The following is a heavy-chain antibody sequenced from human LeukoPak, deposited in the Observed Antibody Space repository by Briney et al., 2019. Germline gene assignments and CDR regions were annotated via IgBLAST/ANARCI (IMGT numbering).Heavy chain of an antibody. CDR2: INHSRST. J-gene: IGHJ4*02. D-gene: IGHD3-22*01. Sequence: SETLSLTCAVYGGSFSDYYWSWIRQPPGKGLEWIGEINHSRSTYYNPSLKSRVTISVDTSKNQFSLKLSSVTAADTAVYYCARVWDSSGYYYFDYWGQGTLVTVSS. CDR1: GGSFSDYY. V-gene: IGHV4-34*01. CDR3: ARVWDSSGYYYFDY.